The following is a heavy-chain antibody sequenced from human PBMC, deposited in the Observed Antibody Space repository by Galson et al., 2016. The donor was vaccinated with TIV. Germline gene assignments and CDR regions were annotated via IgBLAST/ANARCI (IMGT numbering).Heavy chain of an antibody. J-gene: IGHJ1*01. V-gene: IGHV3-74*01. D-gene: IGHD3-16*01. CDR3: VRDRLGWH. CDR1: GISVNNDW. CDR2: IDTDGTNT. Sequence: SLRLSCAASGISVNNDWMHWVRQSPGKGLVWVARIDTDGTNTYYADSVKGRFSISRDNAKNTDYLQMNNLIADDTAVYYCVRDRLGWHWGQGTLVTVSS.